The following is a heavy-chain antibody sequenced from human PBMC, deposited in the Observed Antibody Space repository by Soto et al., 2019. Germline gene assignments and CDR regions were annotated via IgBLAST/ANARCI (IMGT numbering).Heavy chain of an antibody. D-gene: IGHD3-3*01. CDR3: ARGRSGGRYYDFWSGSNYYYYYGMDV. CDR2: INHSGST. Sequence: SETLSLTCAVYGGSFSGYYWSWIRQPPGKGLEWIGEINHSGSTNCNPSLKSRVTISVDTSKNQFSLKLSSVTAADTAVYYCARGRSGGRYYDFWSGSNYYYYYGMDVWRQGTTVTVSS. V-gene: IGHV4-34*01. CDR1: GGSFSGYY. J-gene: IGHJ6*02.